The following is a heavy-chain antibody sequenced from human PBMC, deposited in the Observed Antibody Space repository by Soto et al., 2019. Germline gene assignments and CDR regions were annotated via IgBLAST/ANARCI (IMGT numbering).Heavy chain of an antibody. Sequence: PSETLSLTCTVSGGPISSYYWSWIRQPPGKGLEWIGYIYYSGSTNYNPSLKSRVTISVDTSKNQFSLKLSSVTAADTAVYYCARDRGYSYGYSWLDPWGQGTLVTVSS. CDR1: GGPISSYY. D-gene: IGHD5-18*01. J-gene: IGHJ5*02. CDR2: IYYSGST. CDR3: ARDRGYSYGYSWLDP. V-gene: IGHV4-59*01.